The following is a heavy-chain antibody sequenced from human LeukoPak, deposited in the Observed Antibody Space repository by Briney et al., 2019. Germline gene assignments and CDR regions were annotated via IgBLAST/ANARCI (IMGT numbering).Heavy chain of an antibody. Sequence: SGGSLRLSCAASGFTFSSYAMHWVRQAPGKGLEWVAVISYDGSNKYYADSVKGRFTISRDNSKNTLYLQMNSLRAEDTAVYYCARAAVVVVASIPWYDPWREGTLVTVSS. CDR3: ARAAVVVVASIPWYDP. V-gene: IGHV3-30-3*01. CDR2: ISYDGSNK. J-gene: IGHJ5*02. D-gene: IGHD2-15*01. CDR1: GFTFSSYA.